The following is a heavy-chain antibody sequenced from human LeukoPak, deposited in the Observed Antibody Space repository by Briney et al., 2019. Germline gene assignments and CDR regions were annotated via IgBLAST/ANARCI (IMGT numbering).Heavy chain of an antibody. D-gene: IGHD3-10*01. J-gene: IGHJ4*02. CDR1: GGSISSSSYY. V-gene: IGHV4-39*01. CDR2: IYYSGST. Sequence: SETLSLTCTVSGGSISSSSYYWGWIRQPPGKGLEWIGSIYYSGSTYYNPSLKSRVTISVDTSKDQFSLKLSSVTAADTAVYYCASLNMVRGVIGVATFDYWGQGTLVTVSS. CDR3: ASLNMVRGVIGVATFDY.